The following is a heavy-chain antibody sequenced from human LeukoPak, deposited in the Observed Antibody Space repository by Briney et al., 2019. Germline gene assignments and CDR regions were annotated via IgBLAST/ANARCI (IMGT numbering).Heavy chain of an antibody. CDR2: INSDGSTT. D-gene: IGHD6-13*01. V-gene: IGHV3-74*01. CDR3: VSGGLQIAAAGKTDAFDI. CDR1: EFTFSRNW. J-gene: IGHJ3*02. Sequence: GGSLRLSCAASEFTFSRNWMHWVRRAPGKGLVWVSHINSDGSTTNYADSVKGRFTISRDNARNTLYLQMNSLRAEDTAVYYCVSGGLQIAAAGKTDAFDIWGQGTMVTVSS.